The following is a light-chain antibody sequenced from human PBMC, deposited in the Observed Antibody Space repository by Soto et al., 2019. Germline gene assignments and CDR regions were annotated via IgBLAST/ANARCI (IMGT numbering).Light chain of an antibody. J-gene: IGLJ1*01. Sequence: QSALTQPASVSGSPGQSITISCTGTSSDVGGYNYVSWYQQHPGKAPKFMIYDVSNRPSGVSNRFSGSKSGNTASLTISGLQAEDEADYYCSSYITSNTRPIVFGTGTQLTVL. CDR1: SSDVGGYNY. CDR3: SSYITSNTRPIV. CDR2: DVS. V-gene: IGLV2-14*01.